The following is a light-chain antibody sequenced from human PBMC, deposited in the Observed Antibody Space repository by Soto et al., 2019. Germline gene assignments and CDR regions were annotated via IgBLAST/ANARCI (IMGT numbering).Light chain of an antibody. CDR1: SSDVGSYNF. V-gene: IGLV2-23*02. CDR2: EVS. J-gene: IGLJ1*01. Sequence: QSALTQPASVSGSPGQSITISCTGTSSDVGSYNFLSWYQQHPGKAPKLMIYEVSKRPSGVSNRFSGSKSGNTASLTISGLQAEDEADYYCCSYGSGNLYVFGTGTKVTVL. CDR3: CSYGSGNLYV.